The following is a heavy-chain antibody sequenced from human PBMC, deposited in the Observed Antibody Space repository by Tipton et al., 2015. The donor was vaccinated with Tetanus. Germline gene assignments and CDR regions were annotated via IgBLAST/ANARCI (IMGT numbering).Heavy chain of an antibody. CDR2: IKEDGSEM. Sequence: QLVQSGGGLVQPRGSLRLSCVASGFTFRSYWMSWVRQAPGKGLEWVANIKEDGSEMYYADSVKGRFTISRDNARNSLSVHMNSLTAEDTAVYYCARLRVYCSTACYSREDYWGQGTLVTVSS. D-gene: IGHD2/OR15-2a*01. V-gene: IGHV3-7*01. CDR3: ARLRVYCSTACYSREDY. J-gene: IGHJ4*02. CDR1: GFTFRSYW.